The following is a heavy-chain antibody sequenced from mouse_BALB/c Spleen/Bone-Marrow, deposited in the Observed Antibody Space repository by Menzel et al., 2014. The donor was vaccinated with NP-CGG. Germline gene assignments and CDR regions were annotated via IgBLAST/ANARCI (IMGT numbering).Heavy chain of an antibody. V-gene: IGHV5-9-3*01. CDR2: ISSGGSYT. CDR3: ARHGITRLLDY. Sequence: LEWVATISSGGSYTYYPDSVKGRFTISRDNAKNTLYLQMSSLRSEDTAMYYCARHGITRLLDYWGQGTTLTVSS. J-gene: IGHJ2*01. D-gene: IGHD2-4*01.